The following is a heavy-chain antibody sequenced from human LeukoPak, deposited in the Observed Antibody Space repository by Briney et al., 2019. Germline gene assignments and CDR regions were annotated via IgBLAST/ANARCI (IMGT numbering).Heavy chain of an antibody. J-gene: IGHJ6*02. CDR1: GFTFSSYA. Sequence: GALRLSCAASGFTFSSYAMSWVRQAPGKGLEWVSAISGSGGSTYYADSVKGRFTISRDNSKNTLYLQMNSLRAEDTAVYYCAKEVSGSSWQYYYYYYGMDVWGQGTTVTVSS. D-gene: IGHD6-13*01. V-gene: IGHV3-23*01. CDR3: AKEVSGSSWQYYYYYYGMDV. CDR2: ISGSGGST.